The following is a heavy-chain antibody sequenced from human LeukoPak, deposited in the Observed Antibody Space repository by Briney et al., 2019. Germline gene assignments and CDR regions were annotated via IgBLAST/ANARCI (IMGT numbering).Heavy chain of an antibody. J-gene: IGHJ4*02. Sequence: SVKVSCKASGGTFSSYAISWVRQAPGQGLEWMGGIIPIFGTANYAQKFQGRVTITADESTSTACMELSSLRSEDTAVYYCATYYYDSSGYYSFDYWGQGTLVTVSS. D-gene: IGHD3-22*01. CDR3: ATYYYDSSGYYSFDY. CDR2: IIPIFGTA. V-gene: IGHV1-69*13. CDR1: GGTFSSYA.